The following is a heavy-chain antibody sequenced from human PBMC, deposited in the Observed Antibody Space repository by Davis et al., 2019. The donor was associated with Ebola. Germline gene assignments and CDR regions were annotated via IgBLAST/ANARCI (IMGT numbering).Heavy chain of an antibody. J-gene: IGHJ4*02. Sequence: GESLKISCKGSGYTFTNFWIGWVRQMPGKGLEWMGIIYPGDSDTRYSPSFQGQVTISADKSISTAYLQWSSLKASDTAMYYCARRSSANRSGWSWAPGYFDYWGQGTLVTVSS. CDR1: GYTFTNFW. D-gene: IGHD6-19*01. V-gene: IGHV5-51*01. CDR2: IYPGDSDT. CDR3: ARRSSANRSGWSWAPGYFDY.